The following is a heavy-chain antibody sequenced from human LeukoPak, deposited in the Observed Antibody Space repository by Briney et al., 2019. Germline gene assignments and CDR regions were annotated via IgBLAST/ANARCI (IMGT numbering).Heavy chain of an antibody. CDR3: ARGRDGYNSDWFGP. Sequence: ASVKVSCKASGYIFTSYDINWVRQATEQGLEWMGWMNPNSGNTGYAQKFQGRVTITRDTSITTAYMELSSLRSEDTAVYYCARGRDGYNSDWFGPWGQGTLVTVSS. CDR1: GYIFTSYD. D-gene: IGHD5-24*01. CDR2: MNPNSGNT. J-gene: IGHJ5*02. V-gene: IGHV1-8*01.